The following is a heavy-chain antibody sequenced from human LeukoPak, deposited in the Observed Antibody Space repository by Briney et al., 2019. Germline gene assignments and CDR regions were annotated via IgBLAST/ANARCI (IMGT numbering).Heavy chain of an antibody. CDR3: ATEYSSSSGFDY. Sequence: PGGSLRLSCGASGFTFSSYGMHWVRQAPGKGLEWVAFIRYDGSNKYYADSVKGLFTISRDISKNTVYLTMNSLRGEDTAVFYXATEYSSSSGFDYWGQGTLVTVSS. D-gene: IGHD6-6*01. V-gene: IGHV3-30*02. CDR2: IRYDGSNK. J-gene: IGHJ4*02. CDR1: GFTFSSYG.